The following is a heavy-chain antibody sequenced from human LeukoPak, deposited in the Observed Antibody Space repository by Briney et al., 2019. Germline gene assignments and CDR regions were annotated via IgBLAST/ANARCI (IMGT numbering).Heavy chain of an antibody. D-gene: IGHD3-22*01. CDR1: GGTFSSYA. CDR2: IIPIFGTA. V-gene: IGHV1-69*05. J-gene: IGHJ6*03. Sequence: SVKVSCKASGGTFSSYAISWVRQAPGQGLEWMGGIIPIFGTANYAQKFQGRVTITTDESTSTAYMELSSLRSEDTAVYYCARVRDDSSGYPLYYYYYTDVWGKGTTVTVSS. CDR3: ARVRDDSSGYPLYYYYYTDV.